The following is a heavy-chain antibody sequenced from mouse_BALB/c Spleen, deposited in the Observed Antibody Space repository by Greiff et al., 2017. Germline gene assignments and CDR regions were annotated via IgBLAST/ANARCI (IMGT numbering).Heavy chain of an antibody. Sequence: EVQLVESGPGLVKPSQSLSLTCTVTGYSITSDYAWNWIRQFPGNKLEWMGYISYSGSTSYNPSLKSRISITRDTSKNQFFLQLNSVTTEDTATYYCASANYYGSSSWFAYWGQGTLVTVSA. CDR2: ISYSGST. CDR3: ASANYYGSSSWFAY. V-gene: IGHV3-2*02. J-gene: IGHJ3*01. D-gene: IGHD1-1*01. CDR1: GYSITSDYA.